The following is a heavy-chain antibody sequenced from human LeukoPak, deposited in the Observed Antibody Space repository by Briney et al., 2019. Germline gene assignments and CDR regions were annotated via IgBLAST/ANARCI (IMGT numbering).Heavy chain of an antibody. V-gene: IGHV1-69*05. D-gene: IGHD4-11*01. CDR2: IIPIFGTE. Sequence: SVKVSCKASGGTFSSYAISWVRQAPGQGLEWMGRIIPIFGTENYAQTFQGRVTITTDKSTSTAYLELSSLRSEDTAVHYCARGSDYSNSDAFDIWGQGTMVTVSS. CDR3: ARGSDYSNSDAFDI. J-gene: IGHJ3*02. CDR1: GGTFSSYA.